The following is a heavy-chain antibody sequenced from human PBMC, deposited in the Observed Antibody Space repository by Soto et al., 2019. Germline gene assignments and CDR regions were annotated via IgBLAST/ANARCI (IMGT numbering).Heavy chain of an antibody. Sequence: GASVKVSCKASGSTFTSYDINWVRQATGQGLEWMGWMNPNSGNTGYAQKFQGRVTMTRNTSISTAYMELSSLRSEDTAVYYCARGLAAAMVYYYYYKDVSSKGTTDIVSS. CDR1: GSTFTSYD. V-gene: IGHV1-8*01. D-gene: IGHD2-2*01. J-gene: IGHJ6*03. CDR2: MNPNSGNT. CDR3: ARGLAAAMVYYYYYKDV.